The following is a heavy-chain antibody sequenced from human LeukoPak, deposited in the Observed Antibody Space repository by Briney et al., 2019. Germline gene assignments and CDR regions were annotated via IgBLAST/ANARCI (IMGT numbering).Heavy chain of an antibody. J-gene: IGHJ5*02. CDR2: ISGSGGST. V-gene: IGHV3-23*01. CDR3: AKAAGDYTLNWFDP. CDR1: GFTFSSYA. Sequence: PGGSLRLSCAASGFTFSSYAMSWVRQAPGKGLEWVSAISGSGGSTYYADSVKGRFTISRDNSKSTLYLQMNSLRAGDTAVYYCAKAAGDYTLNWFDPWGQGTLVTVSS. D-gene: IGHD4-17*01.